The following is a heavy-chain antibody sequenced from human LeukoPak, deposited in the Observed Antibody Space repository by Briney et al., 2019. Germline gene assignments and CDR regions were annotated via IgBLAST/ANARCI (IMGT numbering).Heavy chain of an antibody. CDR3: ARVARYFDWLLPARYYYYYMDV. J-gene: IGHJ6*03. V-gene: IGHV4-4*07. CDR2: ISSSGGT. D-gene: IGHD3-9*01. CDR1: GGSISSYY. Sequence: SETLSLTCTVSGGSISSYYWSWIRQPAGKGLEWIGRISSSGGTNYNPSLKSRVTISVDTSKNQFSLKLSSVTAADTAVYYCARVARYFDWLLPARYYYYYMDVWGKGTTVTISS.